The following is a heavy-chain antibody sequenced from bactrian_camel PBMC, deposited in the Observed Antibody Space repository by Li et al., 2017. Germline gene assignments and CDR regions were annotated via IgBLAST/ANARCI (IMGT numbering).Heavy chain of an antibody. Sequence: HVQLVESGGGTVQAGESMRLSCTASGYTANMNCMAWFRQAPGKEREGVARIATGSGNTYYADSVKGRFTIPQDNAKNTVYLQMNSLKPEDTTMYYCAADRERSLNRPLRADEYDYWGQGTQVTVS. V-gene: IGHV3S1*01. CDR1: GYTANMNC. CDR2: IATGSGNT. CDR3: AADRERSLNRPLRADEYDY. J-gene: IGHJ4*01. D-gene: IGHD6*01.